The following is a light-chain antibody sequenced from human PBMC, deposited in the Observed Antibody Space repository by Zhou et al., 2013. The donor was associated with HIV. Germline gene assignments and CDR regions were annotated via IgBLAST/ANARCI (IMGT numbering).Light chain of an antibody. CDR1: QSISSY. Sequence: DIQMTQSPSSLSASVGDRVTITCRASQSISSYLNWYQQKPGKAPKLLIYKASTLESGVPSRFSGSGSGTDFTLTISGLQPEDSATYYCQQYNGYPLTFGGGTKVEIK. V-gene: IGKV1-5*03. J-gene: IGKJ4*02. CDR2: KAS. CDR3: QQYNGYPLT.